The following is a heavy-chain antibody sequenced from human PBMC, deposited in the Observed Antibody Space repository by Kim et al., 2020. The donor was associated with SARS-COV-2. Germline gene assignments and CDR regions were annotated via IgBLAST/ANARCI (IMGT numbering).Heavy chain of an antibody. Sequence: GGSLRLSCVASGFTFRKIWMSWVRQAPGKGLEWVGRIKSRTDGATADYAAPVKGRFTISRDDSKNMMYLQMNSLTTEDTAVYFCTTVGDYVNFFDPWGQGTLVTVSS. CDR2: IKSRTDGATA. J-gene: IGHJ5*02. V-gene: IGHV3-15*01. D-gene: IGHD4-17*01. CDR3: TTVGDYVNFFDP. CDR1: GFTFRKIW.